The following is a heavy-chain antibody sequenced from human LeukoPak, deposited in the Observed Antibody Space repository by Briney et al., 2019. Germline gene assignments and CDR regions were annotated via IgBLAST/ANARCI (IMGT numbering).Heavy chain of an antibody. D-gene: IGHD2-21*02. CDR2: INPNSGDT. J-gene: IGHJ6*03. Sequence: ASVKVSCKASGYTFTSYYMHWVRQAPGQGLEWMGWINPNSGDTKYAQKFQGRVTMTRDTSNNTVYMDLTRLIFDDTAMYYCARDGVFRFEVGDVYYYYMDVWGKGTTVIISS. CDR3: ARDGVFRFEVGDVYYYYMDV. V-gene: IGHV1-2*02. CDR1: GYTFTSYY.